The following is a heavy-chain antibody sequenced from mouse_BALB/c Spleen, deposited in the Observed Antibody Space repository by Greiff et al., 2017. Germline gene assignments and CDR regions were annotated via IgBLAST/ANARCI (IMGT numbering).Heavy chain of an antibody. CDR1: GFTFSSYT. CDR2: ISNGGGST. Sequence: EVQLQESGGGLVQPGGSLKLSCAASGFTFSSYTMSWVRQTPEKRLEWVAYISNGGGSTYYPDTVKGRFTISRDNAKNTLYLQMSSLKSEDTAMYCCARQGVYSWGQGTLVTVSA. V-gene: IGHV5-12-2*01. D-gene: IGHD1-1*01. CDR3: ARQGVYS. J-gene: IGHJ3*01.